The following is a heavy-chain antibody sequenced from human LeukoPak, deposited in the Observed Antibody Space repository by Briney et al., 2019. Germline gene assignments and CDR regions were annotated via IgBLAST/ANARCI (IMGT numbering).Heavy chain of an antibody. Sequence: SETLSLTCTVSGGSISSYYWSWIRQPPGKGLEWIGYIYYSGSTNYNPSLKSRVTISVDTSKIQFSLKLSSVTAADTAVYFCARGAGNPFDYWGQGTLVTVSS. J-gene: IGHJ4*02. CDR3: ARGAGNPFDY. CDR2: IYYSGST. V-gene: IGHV4-59*01. D-gene: IGHD4-23*01. CDR1: GGSISSYY.